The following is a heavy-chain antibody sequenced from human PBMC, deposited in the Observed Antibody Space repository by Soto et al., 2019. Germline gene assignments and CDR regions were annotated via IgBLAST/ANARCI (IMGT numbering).Heavy chain of an antibody. Sequence: QVQLVESGGGVVQPGRSLRLSCAASGFTFSSYAMHWVRQAPGKGLEWVAVISYDGSNKYYADSVKGRFTISRDNSKNTLYLQMNSLRAEDTAVYYCARGEIVVVVAALDYWGQGTLATVSS. J-gene: IGHJ4*02. CDR1: GFTFSSYA. D-gene: IGHD2-15*01. CDR2: ISYDGSNK. V-gene: IGHV3-30-3*01. CDR3: ARGEIVVVVAALDY.